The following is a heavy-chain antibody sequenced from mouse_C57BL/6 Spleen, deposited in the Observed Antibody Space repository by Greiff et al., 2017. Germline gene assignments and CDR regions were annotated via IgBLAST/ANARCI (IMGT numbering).Heavy chain of an antibody. CDR2: IYPGDGDT. J-gene: IGHJ3*01. V-gene: IGHV1-82*01. D-gene: IGHD2-2*01. CDR3: ARGGYGYDGFAY. Sequence: QVQLQQSGPELVKPGASVKISCKASGYAFSSSWMNWVKQRPGKGLEWIGRIYPGDGDTNDTGKFKGKATLTADKSSSTAYMQLSSLTSEDSAVYFCARGGYGYDGFAYWGQGTLVTVSA. CDR1: GYAFSSSW.